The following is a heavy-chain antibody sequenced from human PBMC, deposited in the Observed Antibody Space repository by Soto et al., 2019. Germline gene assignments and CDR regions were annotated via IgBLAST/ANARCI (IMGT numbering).Heavy chain of an antibody. CDR2: ISGSGGST. D-gene: IGHD6-25*01. Sequence: GGSLRLSCAASGFTFSTYAMSWVRQAPGKGLEWVSAISGSGGSTYYADSVKGRFTISRDNAKNSLYLHMNSLRPEDTAFYYCAKDRIAARGFAFDYWGQGTLVTVSS. CDR3: AKDRIAARGFAFDY. J-gene: IGHJ4*02. V-gene: IGHV3-23*01. CDR1: GFTFSTYA.